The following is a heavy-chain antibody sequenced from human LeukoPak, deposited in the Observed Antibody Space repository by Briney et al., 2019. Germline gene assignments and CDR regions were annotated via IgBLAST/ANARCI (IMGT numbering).Heavy chain of an antibody. CDR3: ARGDSGYDFGL. CDR1: GGSISSYF. Sequence: SETLSLTCTVSGGSISSYFWSWIRQPAGKGLEWIGRIYRSANTHYNPSLKSRVSMSVDTSKNQFSLKLGSVTAADTAVYFCARGDSGYDFGLWGQGTLVTVSS. V-gene: IGHV4-4*07. J-gene: IGHJ5*02. D-gene: IGHD5-12*01. CDR2: IYRSANT.